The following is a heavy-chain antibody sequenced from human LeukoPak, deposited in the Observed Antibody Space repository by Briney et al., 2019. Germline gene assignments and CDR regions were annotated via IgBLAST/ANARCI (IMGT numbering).Heavy chain of an antibody. CDR2: IIPIFGTA. Sequence: SVKVSCKASGGTFSSYAISWVRQAPGQGLEWMGGIIPIFGTANYAQKFQGRVTITADESTSTAYMELSSLRSEDTAVYYCASWRRYNWNDEFDYWGQGTLVTVSS. CDR1: GGTFSSYA. J-gene: IGHJ4*02. D-gene: IGHD1-1*01. CDR3: ASWRRYNWNDEFDY. V-gene: IGHV1-69*01.